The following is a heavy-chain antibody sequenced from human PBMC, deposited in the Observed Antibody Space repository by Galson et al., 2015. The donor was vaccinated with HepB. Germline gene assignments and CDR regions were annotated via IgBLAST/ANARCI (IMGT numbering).Heavy chain of an antibody. CDR3: ASYIRTVTTHSTPFD. CDR2: ISSSSSYI. V-gene: IGHV3-21*01. J-gene: IGHJ4*02. CDR1: GFTFSSYS. D-gene: IGHD4-17*01. Sequence: SLRLSCAASGFTFSSYSMNWVRQAPGKGLEWVSSISSSSSYIYYADSVKGRFTISRDNAKNSLYLQMNSLRAEDTAVYYCASYIRTVTTHSTPFDWGQGTLVTVSS.